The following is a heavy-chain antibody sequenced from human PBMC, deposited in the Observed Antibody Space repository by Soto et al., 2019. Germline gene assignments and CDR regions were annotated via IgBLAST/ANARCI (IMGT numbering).Heavy chain of an antibody. CDR3: ARGPYGATVY. CDR1: GGSFSGYY. D-gene: IGHD4-17*01. Sequence: PSETLSLTCAVYGGSFSGYYWSWIRQPPGKGLEWIGEINHSGSTNYNPSLKSRVTISVDTSKNQFSLKLSSVTAADTAVYYCARGPYGATVYWGQGTLVTVSS. CDR2: INHSGST. V-gene: IGHV4-34*01. J-gene: IGHJ4*02.